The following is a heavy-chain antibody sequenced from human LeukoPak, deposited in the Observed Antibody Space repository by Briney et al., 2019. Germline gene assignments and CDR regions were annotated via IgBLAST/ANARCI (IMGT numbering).Heavy chain of an antibody. Sequence: GGSLRLSCAASGFTFSSYGFHWVRQAPGKGLEWVAVISYDGSNKYYADSVKGRFTISRDNSKNTLYLQMNSLRAEDTAVYYCARDALFIAVAGTFDYWGQGTLVTVSS. CDR3: ARDALFIAVAGTFDY. V-gene: IGHV3-30*19. CDR1: GFTFSSYG. J-gene: IGHJ4*02. D-gene: IGHD6-19*01. CDR2: ISYDGSNK.